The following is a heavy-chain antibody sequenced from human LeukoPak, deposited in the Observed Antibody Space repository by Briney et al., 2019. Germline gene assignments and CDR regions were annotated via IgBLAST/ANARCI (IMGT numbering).Heavy chain of an antibody. J-gene: IGHJ4*02. CDR1: GFSLSTSGVG. CDR3: AQIVPYYYDSSGYYYYFDY. CDR2: IYWNDDK. Sequence: KESGPTLVKPTQTLTLTCTFSGFSLSTSGVGVGWIRQPPGKALEWLAPIYWNDDKRYSPSLKSRLTITKDTSKNQVVLTMTNMDPVDTATYYCAQIVPYYYDSSGYYYYFDYWGQGTLVTVSS. D-gene: IGHD3-22*01. V-gene: IGHV2-5*01.